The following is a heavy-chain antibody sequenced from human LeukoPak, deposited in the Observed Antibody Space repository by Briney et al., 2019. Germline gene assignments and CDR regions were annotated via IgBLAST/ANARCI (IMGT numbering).Heavy chain of an antibody. J-gene: IGHJ4*02. CDR1: GITLNNFA. CDR3: AKSVGVVLMVYAFDY. D-gene: IGHD2-8*01. V-gene: IGHV3-23*01. Sequence: QAGGSLRLSCAASGITLNNFAISWVRQAPGKGLEWVSVISGSLTSTYYADSVKGRFTISRDNSRNTVYLHMSRLTADDTAIYYCAKSVGVVLMVYAFDYWGQGTLVTVSS. CDR2: ISGSLTST.